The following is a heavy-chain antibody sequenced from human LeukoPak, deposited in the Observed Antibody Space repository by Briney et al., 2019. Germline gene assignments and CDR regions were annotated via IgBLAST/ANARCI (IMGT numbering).Heavy chain of an antibody. CDR1: GFTFSSYA. J-gene: IGHJ6*02. V-gene: IGHV3-64*01. Sequence: PGGSLRLSCAASGFTFSSYAMHWVRQAPGKGLEYVSAISSNGGSTYYANSVKGRFTISRDNSKNTLYLQMGSLRAEDMAVYYFSTNRSYSSGWCYYYYYGMDVWGQGTTVTVSS. D-gene: IGHD6-19*01. CDR2: ISSNGGST. CDR3: STNRSYSSGWCYYYYYGMDV.